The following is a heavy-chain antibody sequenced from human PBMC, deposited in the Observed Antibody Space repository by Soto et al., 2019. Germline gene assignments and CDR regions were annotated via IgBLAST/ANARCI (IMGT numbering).Heavy chain of an antibody. D-gene: IGHD6-13*01. CDR1: GFTVSSNY. CDR3: AGVAYSSCWFNWFDP. Sequence: EVQLVETGGGLIQPGGSLRLSCAASGFTVSSNYMSWVRQAPGKGLEWVSVIYSGGSTYYADSVKGRFTISRDNSKNTLYLQMNSLRAEDTAVYYCAGVAYSSCWFNWFDPWGQGTLVTVSA. J-gene: IGHJ5*02. V-gene: IGHV3-53*02. CDR2: IYSGGST.